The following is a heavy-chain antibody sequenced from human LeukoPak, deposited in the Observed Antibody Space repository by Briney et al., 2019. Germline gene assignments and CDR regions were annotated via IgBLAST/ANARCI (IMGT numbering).Heavy chain of an antibody. CDR3: VKVRYDDIPGATIVTFYYFDY. CDR2: IGSNGGST. J-gene: IGHJ4*02. D-gene: IGHD3-9*01. V-gene: IGHV3-64D*06. CDR1: GFTFSSYA. Sequence: GGSLRLSCSASGFTFSSYAMHWVRQAPGKGLEYVSAIGSNGGSTYYADSVKGRFTISRDNSKNTLYLQMSSLRAEDTAVYYCVKVRYDDIPGATIVTFYYFDYWGPGTLGTVSS.